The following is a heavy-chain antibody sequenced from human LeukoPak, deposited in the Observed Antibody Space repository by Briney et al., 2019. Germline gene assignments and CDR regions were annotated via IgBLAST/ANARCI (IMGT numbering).Heavy chain of an antibody. CDR1: GYTFTDYY. J-gene: IGHJ4*02. V-gene: IGHV1-2*02. D-gene: IGHD5-18*01. Sequence: ASVKDSCRASGYTFTDYYMYWVRQAPGQGLEWMGWINPNSGGTGYAQKFQGRVTMTRDTSISTAYMELSRLRSDDTALYYCARDGDAVMVDFDYWPGGTLVTVSS. CDR2: INPNSGGT. CDR3: ARDGDAVMVDFDY.